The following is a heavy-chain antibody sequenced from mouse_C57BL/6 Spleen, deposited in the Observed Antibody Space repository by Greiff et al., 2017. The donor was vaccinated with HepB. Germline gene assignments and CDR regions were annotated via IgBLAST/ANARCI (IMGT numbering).Heavy chain of an antibody. J-gene: IGHJ3*01. D-gene: IGHD2-3*01. V-gene: IGHV1-72*01. CDR3: AGGGCDGYYLAWFAY. CDR2: LDPNSGGT. Sequence: VKQCPGRGLEWIGRLDPNSGGTKYNEKFNSKATLTVDKPSSPAYMQLSSLTSEDSAVYYCAGGGCDGYYLAWFAYWGQGTLVTVSA.